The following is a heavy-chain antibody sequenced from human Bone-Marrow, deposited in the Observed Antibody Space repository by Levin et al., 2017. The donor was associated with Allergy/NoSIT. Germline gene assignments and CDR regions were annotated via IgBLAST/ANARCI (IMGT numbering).Heavy chain of an antibody. Sequence: PGGSLRLSCAASGFTFKNYRMVWVRQAPGKGLEWLAHISPSASTIDYAHSVRGRFTISRDNSRKSLYLEMKSLRVEDTAVYFCAREIMEFCSSSSCSDAFDFWGRGTMVAVSS. CDR2: ISPSASTI. V-gene: IGHV3-48*04. J-gene: IGHJ3*01. CDR1: GFTFKNYR. D-gene: IGHD2-2*01. CDR3: AREIMEFCSSSSCSDAFDF.